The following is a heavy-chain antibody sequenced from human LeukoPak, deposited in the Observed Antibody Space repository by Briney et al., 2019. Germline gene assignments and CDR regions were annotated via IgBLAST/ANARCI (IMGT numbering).Heavy chain of an antibody. CDR1: GDSINNNNYY. V-gene: IGHV4-39*01. CDR3: ARITDRTIFGEIMHGFDI. Sequence: PSETLSLTCTVSGDSINNNNYYWGWIRQPPGKGLEWIGNIYYNGRTYYSPSLKSRGTISVDTSNNQFSLKLSSVTAADAAVYYCARITDRTIFGEIMHGFDIWGQGTPVTVSS. J-gene: IGHJ3*02. CDR2: IYYNGRT. D-gene: IGHD3-3*01.